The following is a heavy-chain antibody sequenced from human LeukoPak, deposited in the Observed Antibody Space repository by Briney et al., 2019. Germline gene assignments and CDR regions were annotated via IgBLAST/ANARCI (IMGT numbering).Heavy chain of an antibody. CDR3: ANCLGWRGQQLDFYI. Sequence: GASVKVSCKASGYTFTSYGITWVRQAPGQGLEWMGWISAYNGNTHFAQKVQGRVTMTTDTSTSTAYMELRSLRFDDTAVYYCANCLGWRGQQLDFYIWGQGTMVTVSS. J-gene: IGHJ3*02. CDR1: GYTFTSYG. V-gene: IGHV1-18*01. CDR2: ISAYNGNT. D-gene: IGHD6-13*01.